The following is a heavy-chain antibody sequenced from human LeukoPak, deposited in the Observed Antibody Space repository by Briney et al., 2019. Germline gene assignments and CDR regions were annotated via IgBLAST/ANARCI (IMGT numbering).Heavy chain of an antibody. D-gene: IGHD2-15*01. Sequence: SQTLSLTCTVSGDSISSGSYYWSWIRQPAGKGLEWIGRISTIGITNYNPSLNSRVTISIDTSKNRFSLKLSSVTAADTAVYYCARDGCGGSCFHYYYYYMDVWGKGTTVTISS. CDR2: ISTIGIT. J-gene: IGHJ6*03. CDR1: GDSISSGSYY. CDR3: ARDGCGGSCFHYYYYYMDV. V-gene: IGHV4-61*02.